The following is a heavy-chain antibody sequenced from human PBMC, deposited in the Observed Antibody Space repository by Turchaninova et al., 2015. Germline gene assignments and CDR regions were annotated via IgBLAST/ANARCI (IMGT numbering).Heavy chain of an antibody. CDR2: INAGNGNT. D-gene: IGHD3-10*01. CDR1: GYTFTSYA. Sequence: VQLVQSGAEVTKPGASVKVSCKASGYTFTSYAKHWVRQAPGQRLEWMGWINAGNGNTKDSQKFQGRVTITRDTSASTAYMELSSLRSEDTAVYYCAHGSGSFYWGQGTLVTVSS. J-gene: IGHJ4*02. V-gene: IGHV1-3*01. CDR3: AHGSGSFY.